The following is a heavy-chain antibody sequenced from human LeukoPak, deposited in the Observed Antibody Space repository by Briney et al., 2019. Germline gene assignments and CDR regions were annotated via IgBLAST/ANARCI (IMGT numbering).Heavy chain of an antibody. CDR3: ARGYYYDSSGYYSAFDI. Sequence: SETLSLTCTVSGGSISSYYWSWLRQPPGKGLGWIGYIYYSGSTNYNPSLKSRVTISVDTSKNQFSLKLSSVTAADTAVYYCARGYYYDSSGYYSAFDIWGQGTMVTVSS. V-gene: IGHV4-59*01. CDR1: GGSISSYY. J-gene: IGHJ3*02. CDR2: IYYSGST. D-gene: IGHD3-22*01.